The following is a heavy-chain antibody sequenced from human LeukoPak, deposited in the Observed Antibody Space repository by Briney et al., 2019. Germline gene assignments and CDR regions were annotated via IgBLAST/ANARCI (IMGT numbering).Heavy chain of an antibody. CDR3: AKDCSTSGTGYYYYYIDV. CDR2: IRYDGSDK. Sequence: GGSLRLSCAASGFTLSNYGIHWVRQAPGKGLEWVAFIRYDGSDKSHADSVKGRFTISRDNSENTLHLQMNSLRPEDTAVYYCAKDCSTSGTGYYYYYIDVWGKGTTVTVS. V-gene: IGHV3-30*02. CDR1: GFTLSNYG. D-gene: IGHD2-2*01. J-gene: IGHJ6*03.